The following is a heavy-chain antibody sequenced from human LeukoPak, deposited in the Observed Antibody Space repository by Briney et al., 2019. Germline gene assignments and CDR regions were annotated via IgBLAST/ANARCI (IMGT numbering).Heavy chain of an antibody. J-gene: IGHJ6*03. D-gene: IGHD4-17*01. CDR3: AKATVKYYYYYMDV. V-gene: IGHV3-74*01. CDR2: INNDGTIT. Sequence: PGGTLRLSCAASGFTFSSYWMHWVRQAPGKGLVWVSRINNDGTITTYADSVKGRFTVSRDNAKNTLYLQMNSLRAEDTAVYYCAKATVKYYYYYMDVWGKGTTVTISS. CDR1: GFTFSSYW.